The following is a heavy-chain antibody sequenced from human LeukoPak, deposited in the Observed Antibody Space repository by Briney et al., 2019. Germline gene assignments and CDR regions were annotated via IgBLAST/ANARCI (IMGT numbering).Heavy chain of an antibody. CDR1: GFTFSSYG. J-gene: IGHJ4*02. CDR3: AKSSDVLRYFDWLSKTANDY. V-gene: IGHV3-30*02. CDR2: IRYDGSNK. D-gene: IGHD3-9*01. Sequence: QPGGSLRLSCAASGFTFSSYGMHWVRQAPGKGLEWVAFIRYDGSNKYYADSVKGRFTISRDNSKNTLYLQMNSLRAEDTAVYYCAKSSDVLRYFDWLSKTANDYWGQGTLVTVSS.